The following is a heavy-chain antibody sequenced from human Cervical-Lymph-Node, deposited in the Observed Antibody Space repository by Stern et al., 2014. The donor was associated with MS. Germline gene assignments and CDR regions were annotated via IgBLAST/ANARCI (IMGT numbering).Heavy chain of an antibody. J-gene: IGHJ4*02. CDR1: GFTFSSSA. V-gene: IGHV3-23*04. CDR2: IIGRGGSP. CDR3: AKSTVTSLSDY. D-gene: IGHD4-17*01. Sequence: EVQPVESGGGLVQPGGSLRLSCAASGFTFSSSAMSWVHQAPGKGLASVSAIIGRGGSPNYAAPVKGRFYLYTDKTKEQLDWEMYSLRAEDTAVYYCAKSTVTSLSDYWGQGTLVTVSS.